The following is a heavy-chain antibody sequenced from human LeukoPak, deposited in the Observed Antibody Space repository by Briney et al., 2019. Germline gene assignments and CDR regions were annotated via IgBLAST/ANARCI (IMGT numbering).Heavy chain of an antibody. D-gene: IGHD2-15*01. V-gene: IGHV4-31*11. J-gene: IGHJ5*02. CDR1: GGSFSGYY. CDR2: IYYSGST. CDR3: ASEGERACSGGSCYSGWFDP. Sequence: SETLSLTCAVYGGSFSGYYWSWIRQHPGKGLEWIGYIYYSGSTYYNPSLKSRVTISVDTSKNQFSLKLSSVTAADTAVYYCASEGERACSGGSCYSGWFDPWGQGTLVTVSS.